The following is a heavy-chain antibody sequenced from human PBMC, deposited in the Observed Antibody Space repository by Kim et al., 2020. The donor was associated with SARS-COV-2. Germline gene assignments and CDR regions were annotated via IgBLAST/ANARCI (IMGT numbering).Heavy chain of an antibody. CDR1: GDSISRNSHY. V-gene: IGHV4-39*02. CDR3: ARDGRGCYDLGYYYYEMDV. Sequence: SETLSLTCTVSGDSISRNSHYWGWIRQPPGKGLEWIGGLGCGVGAGGRPSLKSRVSISVDASKNQFSLWLNSVTAADTAVFYCARDGRGCYDLGYYYYEMDVWGQGITVTVSS. CDR2: LGCGVGA. J-gene: IGHJ6*02. D-gene: IGHD5-12*01.